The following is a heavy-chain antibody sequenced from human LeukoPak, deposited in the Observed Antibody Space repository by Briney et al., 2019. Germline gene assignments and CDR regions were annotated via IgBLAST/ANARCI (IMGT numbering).Heavy chain of an antibody. CDR3: AGYYYDSSGYYWFDP. V-gene: IGHV4-59*12. CDR1: NGSISRSY. J-gene: IGHJ5*02. Sequence: SETLSLTCTVSNGSISRSYWSWIRQPPGKGLEWIGYFYYTGTSDYNPSLRSRVTISGDTSKNQFSLKLSSVTAADTAVYYCAGYYYDSSGYYWFDPWGQGTLVTVSS. D-gene: IGHD3-22*01. CDR2: FYYTGTS.